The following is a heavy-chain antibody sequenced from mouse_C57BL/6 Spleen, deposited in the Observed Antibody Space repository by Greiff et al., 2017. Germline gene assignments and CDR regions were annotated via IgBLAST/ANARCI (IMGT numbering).Heavy chain of an antibody. V-gene: IGHV5-16*01. Sequence: EVKLMESEGGLVQPGSSMKLSCTASGFTFSDYYMAWVRQVPEKGLEWVANINSDGSSTYYLDSLKSRFIISRDNAKNILYLQMSSLKSEDTATYYCARAPHYGTTYFDYWGQVTTLTVSS. CDR2: INSDGSST. J-gene: IGHJ2*01. CDR1: GFTFSDYY. D-gene: IGHD1-1*01. CDR3: ARAPHYGTTYFDY.